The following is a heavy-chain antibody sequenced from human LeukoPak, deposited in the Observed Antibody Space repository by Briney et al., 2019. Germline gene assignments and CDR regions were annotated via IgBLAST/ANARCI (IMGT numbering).Heavy chain of an antibody. J-gene: IGHJ4*02. CDR2: INHSGST. Sequence: SETLSLTCAVYGGSFSGYYWSWIRQPPGKGLEWIGEINHSGSTNYNPSLKSRVTISVDTSKNQFSLKLSSVTGADTAVYFCAGGPADIVVVPAAIPSPAYYFDYWGQGTLVTVSS. CDR1: GGSFSGYY. D-gene: IGHD2-2*01. CDR3: AGGPADIVVVPAAIPSPAYYFDY. V-gene: IGHV4-34*01.